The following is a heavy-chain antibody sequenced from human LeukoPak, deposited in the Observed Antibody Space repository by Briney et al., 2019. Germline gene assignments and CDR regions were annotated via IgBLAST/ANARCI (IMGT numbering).Heavy chain of an antibody. J-gene: IGHJ4*02. Sequence: KSSETLSLTCTVSSDSISSGGYYWRWIRQHPGKGLEWIGYIHYSGSTFYSPSLQSRLIISVDTSKNQFSLKLRSVTAADTAVYYCARRGAGGIDFDYWGQGTLVTVSS. CDR3: ARRGAGGIDFDY. CDR2: IHYSGST. D-gene: IGHD1-14*01. V-gene: IGHV4-31*03. CDR1: SDSISSGGYY.